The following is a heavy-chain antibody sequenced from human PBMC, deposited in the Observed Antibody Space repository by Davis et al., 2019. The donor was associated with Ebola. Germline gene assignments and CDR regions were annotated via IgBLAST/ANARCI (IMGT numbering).Heavy chain of an antibody. CDR2: IYYSGST. V-gene: IGHV4-59*08. CDR1: GGSISSYY. D-gene: IGHD3-10*01. J-gene: IGHJ4*02. CDR3: ARQVVRGVTMIDY. Sequence: SETLSLTCTVSGGSISSYYWSWIWQPPGKGLEWIGYIYYSGSTNYNPSLKSRVTISVDTSKNQFSLKLSSVTAADTAVYYCARQVVRGVTMIDYWGQGTLVTVSS.